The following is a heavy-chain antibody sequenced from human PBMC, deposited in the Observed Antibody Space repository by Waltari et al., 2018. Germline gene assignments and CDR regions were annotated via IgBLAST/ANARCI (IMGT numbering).Heavy chain of an antibody. V-gene: IGHV3-23*03. D-gene: IGHD5-18*01. Sequence: EVQLLESGGGLVQPGGSLGLSFAAPGFTFSGYAMGGVGQAPGKGLEWVSVIYSGGSSTYYADSVKGRFTISRDNSKNTLYLQMNSLRAEDTAVYYCAKSRDSDDAFDIWGQGTMVTVSS. CDR2: IYSGGSST. CDR1: GFTFSGYA. J-gene: IGHJ3*02. CDR3: AKSRDSDDAFDI.